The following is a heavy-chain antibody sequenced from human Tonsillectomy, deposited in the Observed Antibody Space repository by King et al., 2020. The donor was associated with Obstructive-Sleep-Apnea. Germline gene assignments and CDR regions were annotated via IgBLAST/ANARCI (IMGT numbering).Heavy chain of an antibody. CDR1: GGSISSGGYY. J-gene: IGHJ3*02. V-gene: IGHV4-31*03. Sequence: QLQESGPGLVKPSQTLSLTCTVSGGSISSGGYYWSWIRQHPGKGLEWIGYIYYSGSTYYNPSLKSRVTISVDTSKNQFSLKLSSVTSADTAVYYCARDGSMVRGVIPHNDAFDIWGQGTMVTVSS. D-gene: IGHD3-10*01. CDR2: IYYSGST. CDR3: ARDGSMVRGVIPHNDAFDI.